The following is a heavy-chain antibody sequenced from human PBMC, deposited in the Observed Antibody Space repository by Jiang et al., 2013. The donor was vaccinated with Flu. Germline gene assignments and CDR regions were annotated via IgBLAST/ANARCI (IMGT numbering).Heavy chain of an antibody. CDR1: GGSITSHY. CDR3: AKNRASLDY. CDR2: FSYSGTT. J-gene: IGHJ4*01. Sequence: SGPGLVKPSETLSLTCIVSGGSITSHYWSWIRQPPGGGLEWIGSFSYSGTTSYNPSLKSRVTISVDTSKNQFSLKLNSVTAADTAVYYCAKNRASLDYWGRNLGHRL. V-gene: IGHV4-59*11. D-gene: IGHD3-10*01.